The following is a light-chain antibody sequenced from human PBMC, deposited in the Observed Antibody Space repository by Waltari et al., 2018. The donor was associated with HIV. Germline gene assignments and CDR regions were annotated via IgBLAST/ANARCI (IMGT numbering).Light chain of an antibody. Sequence: SCRASQSVSSSYLAWYQQRPGQAPRLLMYGASSRATGIPDRFSGSGSGTDFTLTISRLEPEDFAVYYCQQYGSSPLTFGGGTKVEIK. J-gene: IGKJ4*01. CDR2: GAS. V-gene: IGKV3-20*01. CDR3: QQYGSSPLT. CDR1: QSVSSSY.